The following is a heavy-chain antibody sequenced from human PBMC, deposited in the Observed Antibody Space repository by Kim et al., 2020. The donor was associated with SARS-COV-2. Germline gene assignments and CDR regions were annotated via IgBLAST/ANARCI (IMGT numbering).Heavy chain of an antibody. CDR1: GYNFIDYA. J-gene: IGHJ6*03. CDR2: MNTYRGNT. V-gene: IGHV1-18*04. Sequence: ASVKVSCKPSGYNFIDYAVAWVRHAPGQGLEWMGWMNTYRGNTIYTQKFQGRVTMTRDASTRTAYMELASLTSDDTAVYYCVRDCSSTSCHGDYSNYMD. D-gene: IGHD2-2*01. CDR3: VRDCSSTSCHGDYSNYMD.